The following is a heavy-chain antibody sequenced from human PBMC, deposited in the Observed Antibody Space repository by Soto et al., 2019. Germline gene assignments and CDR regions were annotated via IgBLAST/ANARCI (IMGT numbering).Heavy chain of an antibody. CDR2: ISGRGGSM. CDR1: GFTFGNYA. Sequence: EVQLLESGGGLVQPGGSLRLSCAASGFTFGNYAMSWVRQAPRKGLEWVSAISGRGGSMFYADSVKGRFTISRDNSKNTLYLQLNSLRAEDTAIYYCARRLPHDYGFDYWGHGTLVTVSS. V-gene: IGHV3-23*01. J-gene: IGHJ4*01. CDR3: ARRLPHDYGFDY. D-gene: IGHD4-17*01.